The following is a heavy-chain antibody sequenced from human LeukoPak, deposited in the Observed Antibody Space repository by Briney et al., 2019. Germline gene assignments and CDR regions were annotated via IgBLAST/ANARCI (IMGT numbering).Heavy chain of an antibody. Sequence: ASVKVSCKTSGYTFSTYAIQWVRQAPGQRLEWMGWINGGDGNTKFSQKFQGRVTITRDTSARSSYMELSSLRSEDTAVYYCARSYIVVVPAVYFDYWGRGTLVAASS. J-gene: IGHJ4*02. CDR2: INGGDGNT. CDR1: GYTFSTYA. CDR3: ARSYIVVVPAVYFDY. D-gene: IGHD2-2*01. V-gene: IGHV1-3*01.